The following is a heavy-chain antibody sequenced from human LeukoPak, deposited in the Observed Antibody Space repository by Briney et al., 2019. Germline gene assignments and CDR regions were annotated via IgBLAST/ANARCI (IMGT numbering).Heavy chain of an antibody. J-gene: IGHJ4*02. V-gene: IGHV1-69*13. CDR3: ARFDGYSSSLDY. D-gene: IGHD6-13*01. Sequence: GASVKVSCKASGGTFSNYAISWVRQAPGQGLEWMGGIIPIFGTANYAQKFQGRVTITADESTSTAYMELSSLRSEDTAVYYCARFDGYSSSLDYWGQGALVTVSS. CDR2: IIPIFGTA. CDR1: GGTFSNYA.